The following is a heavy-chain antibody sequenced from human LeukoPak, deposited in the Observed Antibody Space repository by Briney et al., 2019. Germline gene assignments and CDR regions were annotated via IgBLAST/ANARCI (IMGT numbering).Heavy chain of an antibody. D-gene: IGHD6-19*01. V-gene: IGHV5-51*01. CDR1: GYSFTSYW. CDR3: ARRIGSGWYDY. J-gene: IGHJ4*02. Sequence: GESLKISCKGSGYSFTSYWIGWVRQMPGKGPEWLGIINPGDSDTRYSPSFQGQVTISADKSISTANLQWSSLKASDTAMYYCARRIGSGWYDYWGQGTLVTVSS. CDR2: INPGDSDT.